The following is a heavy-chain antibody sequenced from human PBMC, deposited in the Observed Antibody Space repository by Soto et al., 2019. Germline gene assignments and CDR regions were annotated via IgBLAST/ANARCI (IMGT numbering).Heavy chain of an antibody. Sequence: QVQLQESGTGLVKPSQTLSLTCTVSGGSISSGGYYWTWIRQHPGKGLEWIGYIYFSGSTYYNQSLKSRLNISVVTSKHQFSLKLSSVTAADTAVYYCARSVLPWGQGTLVTVSS. CDR2: IYFSGST. CDR1: GGSISSGGYY. J-gene: IGHJ5*02. CDR3: ARSVLP. V-gene: IGHV4-31*03.